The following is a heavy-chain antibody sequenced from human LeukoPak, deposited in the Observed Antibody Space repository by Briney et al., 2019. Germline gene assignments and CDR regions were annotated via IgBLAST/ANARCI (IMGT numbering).Heavy chain of an antibody. CDR2: INAGNGNT. V-gene: IGHV1-3*03. CDR1: GYTFTTYA. CDR3: ARGTNWNYYREPRGDYFDY. D-gene: IGHD1-7*01. J-gene: IGHJ4*02. Sequence: ASVKVSCKASGYTFTTYAMHWVRQAPGQRLEWMGWINAGNGNTKYSQEFQDRVTITRDTSASTAYMELSSLRSEDMAVYYCARGTNWNYYREPRGDYFDYWGQGTLVTVSS.